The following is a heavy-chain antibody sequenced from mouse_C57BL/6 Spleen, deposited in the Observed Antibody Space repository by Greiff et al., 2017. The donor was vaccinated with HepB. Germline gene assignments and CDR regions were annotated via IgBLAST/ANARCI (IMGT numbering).Heavy chain of an antibody. Sequence: VKVVESGPGLVAPSQSLSITCTVSGFSLTSYAISWVRQPPGKGLEWLGVIWTGGGTNYNSALKSRLSISKDNSKSQVFLKMNSLQTDDTARYYCANHYYDEGYAMDYWGQGTSVTVSS. CDR1: GFSLTSYA. CDR2: IWTGGGT. D-gene: IGHD1-2*01. CDR3: ANHYYDEGYAMDY. J-gene: IGHJ4*01. V-gene: IGHV2-9-1*01.